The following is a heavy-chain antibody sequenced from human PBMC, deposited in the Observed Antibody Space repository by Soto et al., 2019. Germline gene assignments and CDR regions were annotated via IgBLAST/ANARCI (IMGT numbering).Heavy chain of an antibody. J-gene: IGHJ5*02. CDR3: ARTSCINTSCYLTWFDP. V-gene: IGHV4-59*01. CDR1: GGSISSYY. D-gene: IGHD2-2*01. Sequence: SETLSLTCTVSGGSISSYYWSWIRQPPGKGLEWIGYISYSGSTNYNPSLKGRVTISVDTSKNFFSLTLNSVTAADTAVYYCARTSCINTSCYLTWFDPWGQGTLVTVSS. CDR2: ISYSGST.